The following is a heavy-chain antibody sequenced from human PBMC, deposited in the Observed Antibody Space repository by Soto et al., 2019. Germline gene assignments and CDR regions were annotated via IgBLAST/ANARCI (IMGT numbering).Heavy chain of an antibody. J-gene: IGHJ6*02. CDR3: ARGGLRYSYGSPYYYGMDV. V-gene: IGHV1-46*01. Sequence: ASVKVSFKASGYTFTSYYMHWVRQAPGQGLEWMGIINPSGGSTSYAQKFQGRVTMTRDTSTSTVYMELSSLRSEDTAVYYCARGGLRYSYGSPYYYGMDVWGQGTTVTVSS. CDR1: GYTFTSYY. D-gene: IGHD5-18*01. CDR2: INPSGGST.